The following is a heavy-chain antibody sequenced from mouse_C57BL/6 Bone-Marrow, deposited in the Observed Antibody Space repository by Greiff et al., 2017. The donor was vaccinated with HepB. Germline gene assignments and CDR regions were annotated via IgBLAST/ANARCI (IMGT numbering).Heavy chain of an antibody. CDR2: IDPGNSDT. Sequence: VQLQQSGTVLARPGASVKMSCKTSGYTFTSYWMHWVKQRPVQGLEWIGAIDPGNSDTSYNQKFKGKAKLTAVTSASTAYMELSSLTNEDSAVYYCTRSGYYGSYYFDYWGQGTTLTVSS. V-gene: IGHV1-5*01. CDR3: TRSGYYGSYYFDY. J-gene: IGHJ2*01. CDR1: GYTFTSYW. D-gene: IGHD1-1*01.